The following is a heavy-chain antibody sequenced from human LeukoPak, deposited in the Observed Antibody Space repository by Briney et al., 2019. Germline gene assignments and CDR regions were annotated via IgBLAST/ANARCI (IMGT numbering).Heavy chain of an antibody. CDR2: INSDGSST. J-gene: IGHJ4*02. CDR1: GFTFSSYW. V-gene: IGHV3-74*01. Sequence: GGSLRLSCAASGFTFSSYWIHWVRQAPGKGLVWVSRINSDGSSTSYADSVKGRFTISRDNAKNTLYLQMNSLRAEDTAVYYCARDGDGYNYDYWGQGTLVTVSS. D-gene: IGHD5-24*01. CDR3: ARDGDGYNYDY.